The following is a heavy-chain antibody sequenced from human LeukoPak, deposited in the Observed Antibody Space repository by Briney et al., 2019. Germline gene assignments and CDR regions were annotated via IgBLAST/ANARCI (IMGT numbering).Heavy chain of an antibody. CDR1: GASIRSYY. CDR2: ISYSGYI. J-gene: IGHJ4*02. D-gene: IGHD4-23*01. Sequence: SETLSLTCTVSGASIRSYYWSRIRQAPGKGLEWVGFISYSGYISYSPSLKSRAAISVDTSKSQFSLRLTSMTAADTAIYYCARGRNDNGGLFFDSWAQGTLVTGSS. V-gene: IGHV4-59*01. CDR3: ARGRNDNGGLFFDS.